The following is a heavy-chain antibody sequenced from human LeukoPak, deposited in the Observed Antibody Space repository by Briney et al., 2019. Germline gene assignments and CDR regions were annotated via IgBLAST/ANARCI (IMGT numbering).Heavy chain of an antibody. V-gene: IGHV1-2*06. CDR3: ARDLKSY. CDR2: INPSTGGT. Sequence: ASVKVSCKASGYTFADYYIHWVRQAPGQGPEWMGRINPSTGGTNYAQKFQGRVTMTRDTSISTAYTQLSSLRSDDTAVYYCARDLKSYWGQGTLVTVSS. CDR1: GYTFADYY. J-gene: IGHJ4*02.